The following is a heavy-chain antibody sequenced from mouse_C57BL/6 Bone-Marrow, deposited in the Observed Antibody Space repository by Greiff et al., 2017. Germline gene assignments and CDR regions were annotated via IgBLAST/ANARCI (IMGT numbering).Heavy chain of an antibody. V-gene: IGHV1-4*01. CDR3: ARHYYGSSYYYAMDY. CDR2: INPSSGYT. CDR1: GYTFTSYT. J-gene: IGHJ4*01. Sequence: QVHVKQSGAELARPGASVKMSCKASGYTFTSYTMHWVKQRPGQGLEWIGYINPSSGYTKYNQKFKDKATLTADKSSSTAYMQLSSLTSEDSAVYYCARHYYGSSYYYAMDYWGQGTSVTVSS. D-gene: IGHD1-1*01.